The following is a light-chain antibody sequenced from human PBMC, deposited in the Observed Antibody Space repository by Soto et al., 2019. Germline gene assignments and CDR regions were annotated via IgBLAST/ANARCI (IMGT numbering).Light chain of an antibody. CDR1: QSVSSN. CDR2: GAS. J-gene: IGKJ4*01. CDR3: QQYNNWPLT. Sequence: EIMMKQSPATLSVSQGERATLTCRASQSVSSNLAWYQQKPGQAPRLLIYGASTRATGIPARFSGSGSGTEFTLTISSLQSEDFAVYYCQQYNNWPLTFGGGTMVDIK. V-gene: IGKV3-15*01.